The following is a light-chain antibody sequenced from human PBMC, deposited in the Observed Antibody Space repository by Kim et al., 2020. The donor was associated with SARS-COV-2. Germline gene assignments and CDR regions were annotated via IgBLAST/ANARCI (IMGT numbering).Light chain of an antibody. CDR3: QHYDSLPIS. Sequence: AYVGDRVTITCQASQNIRKFLNWYQQKPGKAPNLLIYDASSLHTGVPSRFSGSGSGTDFTFTISSLQPEDIATYYCQHYDSLPISFGQGTRLEIK. CDR1: QNIRKF. J-gene: IGKJ5*01. CDR2: DAS. V-gene: IGKV1-33*01.